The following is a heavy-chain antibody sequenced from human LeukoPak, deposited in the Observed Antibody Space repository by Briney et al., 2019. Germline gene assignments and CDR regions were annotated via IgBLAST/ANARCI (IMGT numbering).Heavy chain of an antibody. CDR1: GYSISSGYY. CDR2: IYHSGTS. D-gene: IGHD3-9*01. V-gene: IGHV4-38-2*02. J-gene: IGHJ3*02. Sequence: SETLSLTCTVSGYSISSGYYWGWTRQPPGRGLEWIGSIYHSGTSYYNPSLKSRVTISVDTSKNQFSLNLSSVTAADTAVYYCARDLGRYYDRGTLSAFDIWGQGTMVTVSS. CDR3: ARDLGRYYDRGTLSAFDI.